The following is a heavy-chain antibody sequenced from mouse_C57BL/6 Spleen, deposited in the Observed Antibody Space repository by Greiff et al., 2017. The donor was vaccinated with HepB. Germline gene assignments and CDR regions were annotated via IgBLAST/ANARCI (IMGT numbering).Heavy chain of an antibody. CDR3: AKGYYPAWYAY. D-gene: IGHD1-1*01. J-gene: IGHJ3*01. Sequence: QVQLQQPGAELVMSGVSVKLSCKASGYTFTSYWMHWVKQRPGQGLVWIGEIDPSDSHTNYNQKFKGKSTLTVDNSSSTAYMQLRSLTYEDSEVYVSAKGYYPAWYAYLNQGTLVTVSA. V-gene: IGHV1-69*01. CDR1: GYTFTSYW. CDR2: IDPSDSHT.